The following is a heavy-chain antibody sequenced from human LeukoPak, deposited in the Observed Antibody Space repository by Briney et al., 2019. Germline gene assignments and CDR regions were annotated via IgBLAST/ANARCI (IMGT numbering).Heavy chain of an antibody. J-gene: IGHJ4*02. CDR1: GGSISSSSYY. CDR2: IYYSGST. D-gene: IGHD4-17*01. Sequence: SETLSLTCTVSGGSISSSSYYWGWIRQPPGKGLEWIGSIYYSGSTYYNPSPKSRVTISVDTSKNQFSLKLSSVTAADTAVYYCARNNGDRDYWGQGTLVTVSS. CDR3: ARNNGDRDY. V-gene: IGHV4-39*01.